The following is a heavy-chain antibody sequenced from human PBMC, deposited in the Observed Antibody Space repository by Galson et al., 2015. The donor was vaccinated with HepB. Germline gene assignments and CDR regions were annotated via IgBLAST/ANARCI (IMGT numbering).Heavy chain of an antibody. CDR1: GYTFTAYG. CDR2: INAYNGNT. V-gene: IGHV1-18*01. D-gene: IGHD6-19*01. Sequence: SVKVSCKASGYTFTAYGITWVRQAPGQGLEWMGWINAYNGNTNYLQKLQGRVTMTTDTSTSTAYMELRGLRSDDTAVYYCARGVAVDASYFFDYWGQGALVTVSS. CDR3: ARGVAVDASYFFDY. J-gene: IGHJ4*02.